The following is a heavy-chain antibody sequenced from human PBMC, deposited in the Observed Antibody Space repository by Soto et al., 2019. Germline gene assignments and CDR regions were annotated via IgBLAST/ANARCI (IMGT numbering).Heavy chain of an antibody. Sequence: QVQLVESGGGVVQPGRSLRLSWAASGFTFSSYAMHWVRQAPGKGLERVAVISNDGSNKYYADSVKGRFTISRDNSKNSLYLQMNSLGAEDTAVYYCARARPGIAVAGRLYWFDPWGQGTLVTVSS. CDR3: ARARPGIAVAGRLYWFDP. CDR1: GFTFSSYA. J-gene: IGHJ5*02. V-gene: IGHV3-30-3*01. CDR2: ISNDGSNK. D-gene: IGHD6-19*01.